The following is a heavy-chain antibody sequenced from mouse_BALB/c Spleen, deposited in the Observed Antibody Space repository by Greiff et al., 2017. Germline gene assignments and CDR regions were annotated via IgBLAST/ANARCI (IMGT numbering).Heavy chain of an antibody. V-gene: IGHV1-7*01. Sequence: VQLQQSGAELAKPGASVKMSCKASGYTFTSYWMHWVKQRPGQGLEWIGYINPSTGYTEYNQKFKDKATLTADKSSSTAYMQLSSLTSEDSAVYYCASGNYDYAMDYWGQGTSVTVSS. J-gene: IGHJ4*01. CDR1: GYTFTSYW. CDR2: INPSTGYT. D-gene: IGHD2-1*01. CDR3: ASGNYDYAMDY.